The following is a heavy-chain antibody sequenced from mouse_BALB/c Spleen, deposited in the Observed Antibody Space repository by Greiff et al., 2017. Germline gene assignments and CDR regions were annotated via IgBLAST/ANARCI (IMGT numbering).Heavy chain of an antibody. D-gene: IGHD2-1*01. CDR2: ISSGGST. CDR1: GFTFSSYA. J-gene: IGHJ4*01. CDR3: ARGGNPYAMDY. V-gene: IGHV5-6-5*01. Sequence: DVMLVESGGGLVKPGGSLKLSCAASGFTFSSYAMSWVRQTPEKRLEWVASISSGGSTYYPDSVKGRFTISRDNARNILYLQMSSLRSEDTAMYYCARGGNPYAMDYWGQGTSVTVSS.